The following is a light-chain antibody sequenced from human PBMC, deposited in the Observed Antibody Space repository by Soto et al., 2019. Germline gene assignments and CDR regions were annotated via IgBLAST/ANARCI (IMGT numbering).Light chain of an antibody. Sequence: EMVLTQSPATLALSPGGRATLSCRASQSVSSYLAWYQQKPGQAPRLLIYDASNRATGIPARFSGSGSGTDFTLTISSLEPEDFAVYYCQQRSNWPPTFGQGTRLEIK. CDR1: QSVSSY. CDR3: QQRSNWPPT. J-gene: IGKJ5*01. CDR2: DAS. V-gene: IGKV3-11*01.